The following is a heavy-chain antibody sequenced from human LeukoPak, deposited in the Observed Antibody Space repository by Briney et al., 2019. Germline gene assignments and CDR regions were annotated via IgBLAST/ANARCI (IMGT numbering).Heavy chain of an antibody. J-gene: IGHJ4*02. D-gene: IGHD1-1*01. V-gene: IGHV4-38-2*02. CDR3: AQDTTTGDLRS. CDR2: IYHSGST. CDR1: GYSISSGYF. Sequence: SETLSLTCSVSGYSISSGYFWGWIRQPPGKGLEWIGSIYHSGSTYYNPSLKSRITISVDTSKNQFSLRLSSVTAADTAVYYCAQDTTTGDLRSWGQGTLVTVSS.